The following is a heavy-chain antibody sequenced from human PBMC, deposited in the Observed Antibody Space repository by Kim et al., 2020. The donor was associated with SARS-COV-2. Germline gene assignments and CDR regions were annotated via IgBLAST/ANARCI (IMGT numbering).Heavy chain of an antibody. J-gene: IGHJ4*02. Sequence: ASVKVSCKASGLTFTDYAMHWVRQAPGQRLEWMGWVNAGNGNTKYSQRLQGRVTMTRDTSANTAYMDLSSLTSEDTAVYYCARGVWGHHHGVYYFGYWGQGTLVTVSS. CDR1: GLTFTDYA. CDR2: VNAGNGNT. D-gene: IGHD2-8*01. V-gene: IGHV1-3*01. CDR3: ARGVWGHHHGVYYFGY.